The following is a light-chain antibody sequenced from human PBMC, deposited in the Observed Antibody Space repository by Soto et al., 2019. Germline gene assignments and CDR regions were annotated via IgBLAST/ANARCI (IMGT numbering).Light chain of an antibody. V-gene: IGKV3-20*01. CDR2: GAS. Sequence: EIVSTQSPGTLSLSPGERATLSCRASQSVSSTYLAWYQHKLGQAPRLVIYGASSKASGIPDRFSGSGSGTDFTLTISRLEPEDFAVYYCQQYGSSPRSFGQGTKVEVK. CDR3: QQYGSSPRS. J-gene: IGKJ1*01. CDR1: QSVSSTY.